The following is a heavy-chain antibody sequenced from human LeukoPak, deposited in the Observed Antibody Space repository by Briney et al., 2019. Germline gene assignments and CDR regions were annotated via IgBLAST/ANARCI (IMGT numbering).Heavy chain of an antibody. CDR1: RFTFRNYA. V-gene: IGHV3-30*04. CDR2: ISSDGTNN. CDR3: ARERRQEFDP. Sequence: GGSLRLSCAASRFTFRNYAMHWVRQAPGKGLEWVAVISSDGTNNDYADFVKGRFSISRDNSKNPLCLQMNRLRADDTAVYYCARERRQEFDPWGQGTLVTVSS. J-gene: IGHJ5*02.